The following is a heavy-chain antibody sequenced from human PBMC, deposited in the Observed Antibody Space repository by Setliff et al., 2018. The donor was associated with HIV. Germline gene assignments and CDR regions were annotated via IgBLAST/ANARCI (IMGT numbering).Heavy chain of an antibody. Sequence: LRLSCAVSEFTFSNAWMSWVRQAPGKGLEWVGRIKSKTDGGTTEYAAPVRGRFTISRDDSKDTLYLQMSGLKTEDTAVYYCATDENSYGNLFDYWGQGTLVTVSS. CDR2: IKSKTDGGTT. V-gene: IGHV3-15*01. J-gene: IGHJ4*02. D-gene: IGHD5-18*01. CDR3: ATDENSYGNLFDY. CDR1: EFTFSNAW.